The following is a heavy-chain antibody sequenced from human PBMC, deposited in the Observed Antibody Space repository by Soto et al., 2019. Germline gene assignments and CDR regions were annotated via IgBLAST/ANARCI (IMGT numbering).Heavy chain of an antibody. Sequence: QVQLQESGPGLVKPSQTLSLTCTVSGGSISSGGYYWNWIRQYPGKGLEWIGYIYYSGSTYYNPSRKSRVTLSVDTSKNQFSRKLSSVTAAGTAVYYCARGPGGRYYKIYYYYYYGMDVWGQGTTVTVS. V-gene: IGHV4-31*03. J-gene: IGHJ6*02. CDR1: GGSISSGGYY. D-gene: IGHD3-10*01. CDR3: ARGPGGRYYKIYYYYYYGMDV. CDR2: IYYSGST.